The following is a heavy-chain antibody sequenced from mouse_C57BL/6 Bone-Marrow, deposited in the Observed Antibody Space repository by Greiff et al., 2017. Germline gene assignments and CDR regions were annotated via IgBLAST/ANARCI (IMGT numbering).Heavy chain of an antibody. D-gene: IGHD1-1*01. V-gene: IGHV1-81*01. CDR2: IYPRSGNT. CDR1: GYTFTSYG. Sequence: VQRVESGAELARPGASVKLSCKASGYTFTSYGISWVKQRTGQGLEWIGEIYPRSGNTYYNEKFKGKATLTADKSSSTAYMGLRSLAAEDSAVYSCVYYYGRAWFAYWGQGTLVTVAA. CDR3: VYYYGRAWFAY. J-gene: IGHJ3*01.